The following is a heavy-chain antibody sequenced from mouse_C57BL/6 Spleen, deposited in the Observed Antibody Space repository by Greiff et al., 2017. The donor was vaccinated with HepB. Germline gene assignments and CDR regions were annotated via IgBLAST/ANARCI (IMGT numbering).Heavy chain of an antibody. CDR2: INPGNGGT. CDR1: GYTFTSYW. J-gene: IGHJ3*01. V-gene: IGHV1-53*01. D-gene: IGHD2-4*01. CDR3: ARSHNYDSSFAY. Sequence: VQLQQPGTELVKPGASVKLSCKASGYTFTSYWMHWVKQRPGQGLEWIGNINPGNGGTNYNEKFKSKATLAVDKSSSTAYMQHSSLTSEDSAVYYCARSHNYDSSFAYSFQVTLVTVSA.